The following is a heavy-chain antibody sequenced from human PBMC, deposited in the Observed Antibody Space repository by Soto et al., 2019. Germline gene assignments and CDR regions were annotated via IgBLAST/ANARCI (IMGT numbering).Heavy chain of an antibody. CDR3: ARYGERVPAAITGNYYYGMDV. CDR2: ISAYNGNT. V-gene: IGHV1-18*04. J-gene: IGHJ6*02. Sequence: ASVKVSCQASGYTFTSYGISWVLQAPGQGLDWMGWISAYNGNTNYAQKLQGRVTMTTDTSTSTAYMELRSLRSDDTAVYYCARYGERVPAAITGNYYYGMDVWGQGTTVTVSS. D-gene: IGHD2-2*02. CDR1: GYTFTSYG.